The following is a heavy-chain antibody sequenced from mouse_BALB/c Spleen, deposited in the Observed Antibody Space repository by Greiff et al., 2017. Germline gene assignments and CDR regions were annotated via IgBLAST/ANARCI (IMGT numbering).Heavy chain of an antibody. CDR1: GYTFSSYC. Sequence: VHLVESGAELMKPGASVKISCKATGYTFSSYCIEWVKQRPGHGLEWIGEILPGSGSTNYNEKFKGKATFTADTSSNTAYMQLSSLTSEDSAVYYCARPSIYYYGSSLPFAYWGQGTLVTVSA. D-gene: IGHD1-1*01. V-gene: IGHV1-9*01. CDR3: ARPSIYYYGSSLPFAY. CDR2: ILPGSGST. J-gene: IGHJ3*01.